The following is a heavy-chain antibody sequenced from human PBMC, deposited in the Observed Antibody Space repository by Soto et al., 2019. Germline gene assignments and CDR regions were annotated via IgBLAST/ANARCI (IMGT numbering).Heavy chain of an antibody. Sequence: GGSLRLSCAASGFTFSSYAMSWVRQAPGKGLEWVSAISGSGGSTYYADSVKGRFTNSRDNSKNPLYLQKNSLRAEDTAVYYWAKDPGGNCSSTSCWGYYYYYYMDIWGKGTTVTVSS. CDR3: AKDPGGNCSSTSCWGYYYYYYMDI. J-gene: IGHJ6*03. CDR1: GFTFSSYA. D-gene: IGHD2-2*01. V-gene: IGHV3-23*01. CDR2: ISGSGGST.